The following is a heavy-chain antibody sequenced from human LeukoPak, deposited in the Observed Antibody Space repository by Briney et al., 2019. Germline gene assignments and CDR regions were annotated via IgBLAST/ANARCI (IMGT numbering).Heavy chain of an antibody. CDR1: GGPISSYY. D-gene: IGHD3-22*01. V-gene: IGHV4-59*01. CDR2: IYYSGST. CDR3: ATTTMGDYYDSSGLDAFDI. J-gene: IGHJ3*02. Sequence: SETLSLTCTVSGGPISSYYWSWIRQPPGKGLEWIGYIYYSGSTNYNPSLKSRVTISVDTSKNQFSLKLSSVTAADTAVYYCATTTMGDYYDSSGLDAFDIWSQGTMVIVSS.